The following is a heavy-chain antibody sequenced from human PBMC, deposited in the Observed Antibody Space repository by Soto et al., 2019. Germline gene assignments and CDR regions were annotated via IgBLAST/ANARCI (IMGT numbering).Heavy chain of an antibody. V-gene: IGHV1-18*01. CDR1: EYTFTSYG. CDR3: ARASSSSWLYYYYYGMDV. CDR2: ISAYNGNT. D-gene: IGHD6-13*01. J-gene: IGHJ6*02. Sequence: ASLRDSCSAAEYTFTSYGISWVRQAPGQGLEWMGWISAYNGNTNYAQKLQGRVTMTTDTSTSTAYMELRSLRSDDTAVYYCARASSSSWLYYYYYGMDVWGQGTTVTVSS.